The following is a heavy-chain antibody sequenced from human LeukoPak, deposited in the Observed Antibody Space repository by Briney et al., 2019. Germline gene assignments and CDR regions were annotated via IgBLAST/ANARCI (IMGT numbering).Heavy chain of an antibody. Sequence: ASVKVSCKASGGTFSSYAISWVRQAPGQGLEWMGGIIPIFGTANYAQKFQGRVTITTDESTSTAYMELSSLRSEDTAVYYCARDRRAQPLMDPWGQGTLVTVSS. V-gene: IGHV1-69*05. D-gene: IGHD6-13*01. CDR2: IIPIFGTA. CDR3: ARDRRAQPLMDP. CDR1: GGTFSSYA. J-gene: IGHJ5*02.